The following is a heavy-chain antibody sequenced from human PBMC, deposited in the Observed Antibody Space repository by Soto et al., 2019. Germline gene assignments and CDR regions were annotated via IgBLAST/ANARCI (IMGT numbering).Heavy chain of an antibody. CDR1: GVTCSSYS. V-gene: IGHV3-21*01. J-gene: IGHJ3*02. Sequence: VGSLRHSCAASGVTCSSYSMSWVRQAPGKGLEWVSSISSSSSYIYYADSVKGRFTISRDNAKNSLYLQMNSLRAEDTAVYYCARDRIAAASSTAFDIWGQGTMVTVSS. CDR3: ARDRIAAASSTAFDI. D-gene: IGHD6-13*01. CDR2: ISSSSSYI.